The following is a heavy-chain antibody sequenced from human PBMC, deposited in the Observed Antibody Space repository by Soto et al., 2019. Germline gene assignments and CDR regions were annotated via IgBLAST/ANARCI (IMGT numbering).Heavy chain of an antibody. J-gene: IGHJ4*02. CDR2: IYWDDDK. CDR1: GFSLRNSGVG. V-gene: IGHV2-5*02. CDR3: AHLTTGGFYFDY. D-gene: IGHD4-17*01. Sequence: QITLKESGRTLVKPTQTLTLTCTFSGFSLRNSGVGVGWIRQPPGKALEWLALIYWDDDKRYSPSLKSRLTITKDTSKSQVVLTMTNMDPVDTATYYCAHLTTGGFYFDYWGQGTLVTVSS.